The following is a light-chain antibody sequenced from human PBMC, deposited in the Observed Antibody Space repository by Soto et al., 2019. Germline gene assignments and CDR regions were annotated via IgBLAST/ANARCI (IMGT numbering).Light chain of an antibody. Sequence: IVLTQSPGTLSLSPGDRATLFCRASQSVSSTHLAWYHQKPGQAPRLLIYGASTRASGIPDRFSGSGSGTDFTLTISRLETEDFAVYYCHQYGSSPQTFGQGTKVDNK. V-gene: IGKV3-20*01. J-gene: IGKJ1*01. CDR2: GAS. CDR1: QSVSSTH. CDR3: HQYGSSPQT.